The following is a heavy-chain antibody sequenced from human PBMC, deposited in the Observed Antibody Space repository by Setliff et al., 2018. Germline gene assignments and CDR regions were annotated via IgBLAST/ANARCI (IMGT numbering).Heavy chain of an antibody. V-gene: IGHV4-61*09. CDR1: GGSISSGSYY. Sequence: SETLSLTCTVSGGSISSGSYYWSWIRQPAGKGLEWIGHIYTSGSTNYIPSLKSRVTISVDTSKNQFSLKLSSVTAADTAVYYCARESAYCSGGSCYFLGVVWFDPWGQGTLVTVSS. CDR2: IYTSGST. CDR3: ARESAYCSGGSCYFLGVVWFDP. D-gene: IGHD2-15*01. J-gene: IGHJ5*02.